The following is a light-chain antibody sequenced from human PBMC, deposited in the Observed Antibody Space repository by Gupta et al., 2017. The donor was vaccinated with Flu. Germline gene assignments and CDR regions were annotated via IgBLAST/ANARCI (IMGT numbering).Light chain of an antibody. CDR3: QQYGSSPFT. Sequence: EIVLTQSPGTLSLSPGERATLSCRASQSISNRYLAWYQQKPGQAPSLLIFGASYRATGIPDRFSGSGSGTDFTLTISRLEPEDFAVYYCQQYGSSPFTFGPGTNVDIK. CDR1: QSISNRY. J-gene: IGKJ3*01. CDR2: GAS. V-gene: IGKV3-20*01.